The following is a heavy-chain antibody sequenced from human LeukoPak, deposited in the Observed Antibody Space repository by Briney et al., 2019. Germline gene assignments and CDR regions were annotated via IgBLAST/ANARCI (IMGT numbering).Heavy chain of an antibody. CDR2: ICAYNGNT. Sequence: ASVRVSCKASGYTFTSYAFSWVRQAPRQGLEWMGWICAYNGNTNYAQKLQGRVSMTTDTPTRTAYTELRSRRSDDTAVYYWARVRSGNYYWDYWGQGTLVTVSS. D-gene: IGHD1-26*01. CDR1: GYTFTSYA. J-gene: IGHJ4*02. CDR3: ARVRSGNYYWDY. V-gene: IGHV1-18*01.